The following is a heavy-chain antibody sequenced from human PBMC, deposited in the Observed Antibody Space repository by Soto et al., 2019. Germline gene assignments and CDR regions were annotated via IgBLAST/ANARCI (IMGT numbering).Heavy chain of an antibody. V-gene: IGHV4-59*01. CDR2: IYYSGIT. CDR1: GGSISSYS. D-gene: IGHD2-8*02. J-gene: IGHJ4*02. CDR3: ARRGGVYYFDY. Sequence: SETLSLTCTVSGGSISSYSWSWIRQPPGKGLEWIGYIYYSGITDYNPSLKSRVTISVDTSKSQFSLKLSSVTAADTAVYYCARRGGVYYFDYWGQGTLVTVS.